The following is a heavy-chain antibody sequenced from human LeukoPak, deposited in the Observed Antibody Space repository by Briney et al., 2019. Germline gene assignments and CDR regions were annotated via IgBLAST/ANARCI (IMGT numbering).Heavy chain of an antibody. CDR3: AREPSGWRSRPVDY. D-gene: IGHD6-19*01. CDR2: ISYDGSNK. V-gene: IGHV3-30-3*01. CDR1: GFTFSSYA. Sequence: GGSLRLSCAASGFTFSSYAMHWVRQAPGTGLEWVAVISYDGSNKYYADSMKGRFTISRDNSKNTLYLQMNSLRAEDTAVCYCAREPSGWRSRPVDYWGQGTLVTVSS. J-gene: IGHJ4*02.